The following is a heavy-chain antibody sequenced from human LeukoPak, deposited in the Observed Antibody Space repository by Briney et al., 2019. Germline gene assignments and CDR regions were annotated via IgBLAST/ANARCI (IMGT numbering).Heavy chain of an antibody. CDR2: ISSSGSTI. V-gene: IGHV3-11*01. D-gene: IGHD3-22*01. CDR1: GFTFSNYY. J-gene: IGHJ4*02. Sequence: GGSLRLSCAASGFTFSNYYMSWIRQAPGKGLEWVSYISSSGSTIYYADSVKGRFTISRDNAKNSLYLQMNSLRSDDTAVYFCARDFSYDNSGYMDYWGQGTRVTVSS. CDR3: ARDFSYDNSGYMDY.